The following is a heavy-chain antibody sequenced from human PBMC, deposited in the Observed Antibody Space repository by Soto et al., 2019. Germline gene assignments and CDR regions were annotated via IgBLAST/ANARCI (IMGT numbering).Heavy chain of an antibody. CDR2: MYYSGST. J-gene: IGHJ4*02. V-gene: IGHV4-59*01. CDR3: PRGSSWYYFDY. CDR1: GGSITNYY. Sequence: PSETLSLTCTVSGGSITNYYWNWIRQPPGKGLEWIGYMYYSGSTNYNPSLKSRVTMSVDTSKNQFSLKLTSLTAADTAVYYCPRGSSWYYFDYWGQGTLVTVSS. D-gene: IGHD6-13*01.